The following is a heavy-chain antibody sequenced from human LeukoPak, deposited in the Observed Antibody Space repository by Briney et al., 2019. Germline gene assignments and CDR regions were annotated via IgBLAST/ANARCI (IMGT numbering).Heavy chain of an antibody. CDR1: GGSLSSYY. Sequence: SETLSLTCTVSGGSLSSYYWSWVRQPPGKGLEWIGYIYYSGSTNYNPSLKSRVTISVDTSKNQFSLKLSSVTAADTAVYYCAREGYTANDAFDIWGQGTMVTVSS. D-gene: IGHD2-2*02. CDR2: IYYSGST. J-gene: IGHJ3*02. CDR3: AREGYTANDAFDI. V-gene: IGHV4-59*01.